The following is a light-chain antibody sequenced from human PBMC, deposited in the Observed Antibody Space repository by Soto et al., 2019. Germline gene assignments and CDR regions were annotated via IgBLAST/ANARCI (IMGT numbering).Light chain of an antibody. CDR3: AAWDGSLNNVL. CDR2: GNN. V-gene: IGLV1-44*01. Sequence: QSVLTQPPSASGTPRQRVTISCSGSGSSIGTNTVNWYRQLPGTAPKLLIYGNNQRPSGVPDRFSGSKSGTSASLAIRGLQSEDEAEYYCAAWDGSLNNVLFGGGTKLTVL. CDR1: GSSIGTNT. J-gene: IGLJ2*01.